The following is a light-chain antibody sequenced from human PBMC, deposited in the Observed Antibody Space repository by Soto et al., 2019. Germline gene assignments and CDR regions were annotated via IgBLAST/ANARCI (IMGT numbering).Light chain of an antibody. CDR2: AVS. CDR1: QAIRND. J-gene: IGKJ2*01. Sequence: AIQMTQSPSSLSASVGDRVTITCRASQAIRNDLGWYQQKPGRAPKLLIFAVSHLESGVPSRFSGCGSGSDFSLTISSLQPEDFATYYCLQDYTYPYTFGQGTKLEIK. CDR3: LQDYTYPYT. V-gene: IGKV1-6*01.